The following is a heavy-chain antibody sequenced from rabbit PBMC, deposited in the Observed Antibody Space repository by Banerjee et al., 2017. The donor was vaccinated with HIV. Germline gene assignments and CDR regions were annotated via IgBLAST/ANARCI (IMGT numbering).Heavy chain of an antibody. V-gene: IGHV1S40*01. J-gene: IGHJ4*01. CDR2: INTGSSGST. D-gene: IGHD6-1*01. CDR1: GFSFSSYYY. CDR3: ASNAGYVAYVYAWGL. Sequence: QSLEESGGGLVQPEGSLTLTCTASGFSFSSYYYMCWVRQAPGKGLEWIGCINTGSSGSTYYASWAKGRFTISKTSSTTVTLQMTSLTAADTATYFCASNAGYVAYVYAWGLWGPGTLVTVS.